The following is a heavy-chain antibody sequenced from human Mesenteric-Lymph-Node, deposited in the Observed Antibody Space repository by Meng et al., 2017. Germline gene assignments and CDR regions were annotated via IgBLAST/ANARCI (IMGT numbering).Heavy chain of an antibody. D-gene: IGHD2-15*01. J-gene: IGHJ4*02. CDR3: AKSLEAAATGFDY. CDR1: GFTFSSFG. V-gene: IGHV3-30*18. Sequence: QVQLVESGGGVVQRGRSLRISCAASGFTFSSFGMHWVRQAPGKGLEWVALISYDGNKKYYGDSVKGRFTISRDISKNTLYLQMNSLRPEDTAVYFCAKSLEAAATGFDYWGQGTLVTVSS. CDR2: ISYDGNKK.